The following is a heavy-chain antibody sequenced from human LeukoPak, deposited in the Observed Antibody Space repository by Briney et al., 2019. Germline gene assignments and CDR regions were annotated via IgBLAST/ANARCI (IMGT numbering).Heavy chain of an antibody. D-gene: IGHD4-23*01. Sequence: GGSLRPCCAASGFTVSSNYMSWVRQAPGKGLEWVAVIYSGGSTYYADSVKGRFTISRDNSKNTLYLQMNSLRAEDTAVYYCAAGSVVTGFDYWGQGTLVTVSS. V-gene: IGHV3-53*01. CDR3: AAGSVVTGFDY. J-gene: IGHJ4*02. CDR2: IYSGGST. CDR1: GFTVSSNY.